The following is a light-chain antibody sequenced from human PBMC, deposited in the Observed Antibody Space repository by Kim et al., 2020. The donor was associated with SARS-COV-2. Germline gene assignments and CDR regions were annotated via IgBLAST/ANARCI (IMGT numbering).Light chain of an antibody. J-gene: IGKJ2*01. CDR1: QGISGY. CDR2: AAS. CDR3: QQLNSYPPP. Sequence: IQLTQSPSSLSASVGDRVTITCRTSQGISGYLAWFQQQPGKAPKLLIYAASTLQGGVPSRFSGSGSGTEFTLTISSLQPEDFATYYCQQLNSYPPPFGQGTKLEI. V-gene: IGKV1-9*01.